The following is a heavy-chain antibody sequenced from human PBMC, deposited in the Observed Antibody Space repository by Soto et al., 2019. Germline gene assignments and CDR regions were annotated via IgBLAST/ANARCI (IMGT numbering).Heavy chain of an antibody. V-gene: IGHV1-18*01. D-gene: IGHD5-12*01. J-gene: IGHJ4*02. Sequence: ASVKASSKTSGYTFVSHGLSWVRQAPGQGLEWMGWISTYNANTNSAQNFQGRVTMTTDTSTSTAYMELRSLRSDDTAVYYCARVNGVDSSLANDSWGQGTLVTVSS. CDR3: ARVNGVDSSLANDS. CDR2: ISTYNANT. CDR1: GYTFVSHG.